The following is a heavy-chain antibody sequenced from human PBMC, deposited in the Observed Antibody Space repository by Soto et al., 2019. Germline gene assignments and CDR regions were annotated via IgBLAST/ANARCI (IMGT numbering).Heavy chain of an antibody. CDR1: GYTFRNYD. Sequence: QVQLVQSGAEVKRPGASVKVSCKASGYTFRNYDVAWVRRAPGHGLEWMGWISISKGKTYYPESLQGRVTMSMDTGGATAYMEVRSLRSDDTAVYYCARKGYIGNFGLDVWGQGTTVTLSS. CDR3: ARKGYIGNFGLDV. CDR2: ISISKGKT. V-gene: IGHV1-18*01. J-gene: IGHJ6*02. D-gene: IGHD5-12*01.